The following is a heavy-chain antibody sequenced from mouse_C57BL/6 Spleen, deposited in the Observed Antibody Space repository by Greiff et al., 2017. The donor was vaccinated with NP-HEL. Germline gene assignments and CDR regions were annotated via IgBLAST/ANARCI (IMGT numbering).Heavy chain of an antibody. Sequence: VQLKESGPELVKPGASVKISCKASGYSFTDYNMNWVKQSNGKSLEWIGVINPNYGTTSYNQKFKGKATLTVDQSSSTAYMQLNSLTSEDSAVYYCARTYYGSIHYAMDYWGQGTSVTVSS. D-gene: IGHD1-1*01. V-gene: IGHV1-39*01. J-gene: IGHJ4*01. CDR1: GYSFTDYN. CDR2: INPNYGTT. CDR3: ARTYYGSIHYAMDY.